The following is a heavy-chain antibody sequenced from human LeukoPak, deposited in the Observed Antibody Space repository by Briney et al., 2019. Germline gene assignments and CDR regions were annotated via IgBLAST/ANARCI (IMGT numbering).Heavy chain of an antibody. CDR1: GFTFSSYA. V-gene: IGHV3-23*01. CDR2: ISGSGGST. Sequence: GGSLRLSCAASGFTFSSYAMSWVRQAPGKGLEWVSAISGSGGSTYYADSVKGRFTISRDNSKNTLYLQMNSLRAEDTAVYYCAKVVLYGDYVYYYGMDVWGQGTTVTVSS. D-gene: IGHD4-17*01. CDR3: AKVVLYGDYVYYYGMDV. J-gene: IGHJ6*02.